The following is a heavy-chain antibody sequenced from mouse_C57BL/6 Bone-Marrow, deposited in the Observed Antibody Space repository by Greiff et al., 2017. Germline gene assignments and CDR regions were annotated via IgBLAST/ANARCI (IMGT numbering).Heavy chain of an antibody. V-gene: IGHV1-55*01. J-gene: IGHJ4*01. CDR3: ARASDGYYYAMDY. CDR1: GYTFTSYW. CDR2: IYPGSGST. Sequence: QVQLQQPGAELVKPGASVKMSCKASGYTFTSYWITWVKPRPGQGLEWIGDIYPGSGSTTYNEKFKSKATLTVDTSSSTAYMQLSSLTSEDSAVYYCARASDGYYYAMDYWGQGTSVTVSS. D-gene: IGHD2-3*01.